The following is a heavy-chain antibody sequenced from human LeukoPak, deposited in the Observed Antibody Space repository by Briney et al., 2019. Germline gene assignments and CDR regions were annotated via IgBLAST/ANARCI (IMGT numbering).Heavy chain of an antibody. D-gene: IGHD3-9*01. CDR2: ISTSSTYT. J-gene: IGHJ4*02. V-gene: IGHV3-21*01. CDR3: ARSYYDILSGLPYYFDY. CDR1: GFDFSTYS. Sequence: GGSLRLSCAASGFDFSTYSMNWVRQAPGKGLEWVSCISTSSTYTSYADSVKGGFTISRDNAKNSLYLQMNSLTAADTAVYYCARSYYDILSGLPYYFDYWGQGALVTVSS.